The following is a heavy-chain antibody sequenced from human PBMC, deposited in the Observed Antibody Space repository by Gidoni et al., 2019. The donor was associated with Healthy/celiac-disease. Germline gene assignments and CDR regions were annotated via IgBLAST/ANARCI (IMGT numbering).Heavy chain of an antibody. Sequence: EVQLLESGGGLVQPGGSLRLSCAASGITFSSYARSWVRQAPGRGLEWVSAIRGSGGSTYYADSVKGRCTISRDNSKNTLYLQMNSLRAEDTAVYYCAKDPLGSGWYRGPFDPWGQGTLVTVSS. CDR3: AKDPLGSGWYRGPFDP. V-gene: IGHV3-23*01. CDR1: GITFSSYA. J-gene: IGHJ5*02. D-gene: IGHD6-19*01. CDR2: IRGSGGST.